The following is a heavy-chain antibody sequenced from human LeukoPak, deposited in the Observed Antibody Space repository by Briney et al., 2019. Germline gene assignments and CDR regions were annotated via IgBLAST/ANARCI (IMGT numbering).Heavy chain of an antibody. CDR1: GFTFSSYG. J-gene: IGHJ4*02. CDR2: IWFDGSTK. D-gene: IGHD4-17*01. Sequence: GGSLRLSCAASGFTFSSYGMHWVRQAPGKGLEWVAVIWFDGSTKYYGDSVKGRFTISRDNSRDTLYLQMNSLRAEDTAVYYCARDSHYGDFLFDYWGQGTLVTVSS. V-gene: IGHV3-33*01. CDR3: ARDSHYGDFLFDY.